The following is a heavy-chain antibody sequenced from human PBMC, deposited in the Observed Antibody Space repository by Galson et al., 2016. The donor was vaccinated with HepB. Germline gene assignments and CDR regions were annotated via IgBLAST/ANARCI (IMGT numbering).Heavy chain of an antibody. CDR1: GFTFSIYS. D-gene: IGHD2-15*01. CDR2: ISHESVTI. Sequence: LRLSCAASGFTFSIYSMNWVRQAPGKGLEWVSYISHESVTIDYADSVKGRFTISRDNAKNSLYLQMFSLKDEDTAVYYCARDGGSGDPFDVWGQGTMVIVSS. V-gene: IGHV3-48*02. J-gene: IGHJ3*01. CDR3: ARDGGSGDPFDV.